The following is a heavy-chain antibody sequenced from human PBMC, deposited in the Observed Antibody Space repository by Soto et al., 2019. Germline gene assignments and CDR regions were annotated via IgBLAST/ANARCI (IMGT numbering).Heavy chain of an antibody. Sequence: PGGSLRLSCAASGFTFSSYAMHWVRQAPGKGLEWLGRIGSKGETYATAYAASVKGRFTISRDDSKNTAYLQMNSLESEDTAVNYCSRDDSDWFFNWGRGTLVTVSS. CDR2: IGSKGETYAT. CDR3: SRDDSDWFFN. J-gene: IGHJ1*01. D-gene: IGHD3-9*01. V-gene: IGHV3-73*01. CDR1: GFTFSSYA.